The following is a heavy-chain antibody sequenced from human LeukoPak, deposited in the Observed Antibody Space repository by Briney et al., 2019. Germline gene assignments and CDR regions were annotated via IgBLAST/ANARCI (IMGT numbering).Heavy chain of an antibody. D-gene: IGHD6-19*01. Sequence: PSQTLSLTCTVSGGSISSGDYYWSWIRQPPGKGLEWIGYIYYSGSTNYNPSLKSRVTISVDTSKNQFSLKLSSVTAADTAVYYCARVDPGSSGWYYYYYYMDVWGKGTTVTVSS. V-gene: IGHV4-61*08. CDR2: IYYSGST. J-gene: IGHJ6*03. CDR3: ARVDPGSSGWYYYYYYMDV. CDR1: GGSISSGDYY.